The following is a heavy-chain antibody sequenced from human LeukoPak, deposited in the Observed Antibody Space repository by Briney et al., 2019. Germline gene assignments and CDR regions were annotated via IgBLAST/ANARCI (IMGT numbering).Heavy chain of an antibody. Sequence: PGGSLRLSCAASGFSPSRYDMHWVRQAAGKGLEWVSTFGTAGDTYYSESVKGRFTVSREDAKNSLYLQMNSLRGGDTAVYYCVRENVLAVAGTNYYYGMDVWGLGTTVAVSS. J-gene: IGHJ6*02. D-gene: IGHD6-19*01. V-gene: IGHV3-13*01. CDR1: GFSPSRYD. CDR3: VRENVLAVAGTNYYYGMDV. CDR2: FGTAGDT.